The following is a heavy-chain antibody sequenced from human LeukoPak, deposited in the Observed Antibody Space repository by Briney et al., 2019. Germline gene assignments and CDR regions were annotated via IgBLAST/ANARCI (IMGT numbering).Heavy chain of an antibody. Sequence: GGSLRLSCEASGFTFGNFGMTWVRQAPWKGLQWVSGITGSSTWTYYAASVKGRFTVSRDNSQNTLHLQMNSLRADDTAVYYCARELVSSGTGYFDLWGRGTLVTVSS. CDR1: GFTFGNFG. D-gene: IGHD3-10*01. CDR2: ITGSSTWT. V-gene: IGHV3-23*01. CDR3: ARELVSSGTGYFDL. J-gene: IGHJ2*01.